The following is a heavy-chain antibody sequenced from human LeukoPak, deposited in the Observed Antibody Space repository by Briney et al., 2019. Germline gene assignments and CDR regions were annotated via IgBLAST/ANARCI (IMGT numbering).Heavy chain of an antibody. Sequence: PSETLSLTCTVSGYSISSGYYWGWIRQPPGKGLEWIGSIYHSGSTYYNPSLKSRVTISVDTSKNQFSLKLSSVTAADTAIYYCAKGDWADDWGQGTPVTVSS. D-gene: IGHD3/OR15-3a*01. CDR2: IYHSGST. CDR3: AKGDWADD. V-gene: IGHV4-38-2*02. J-gene: IGHJ4*02. CDR1: GYSISSGYY.